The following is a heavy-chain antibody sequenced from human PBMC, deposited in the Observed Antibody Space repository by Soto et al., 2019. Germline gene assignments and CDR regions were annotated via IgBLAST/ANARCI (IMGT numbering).Heavy chain of an antibody. D-gene: IGHD4-17*01. Sequence: GGSLRLSCAASGFTFSSYAMSWVRQAPGKGLEWVSAISGSGGSTYYADSVKGRFPISRDNSKNTLYLQMNSLGAEDRAVYYCAKGGLTTVTNIPPRGGAFDIWGQGTMVTVSS. CDR1: GFTFSSYA. V-gene: IGHV3-23*01. CDR3: AKGGLTTVTNIPPRGGAFDI. CDR2: ISGSGGST. J-gene: IGHJ3*02.